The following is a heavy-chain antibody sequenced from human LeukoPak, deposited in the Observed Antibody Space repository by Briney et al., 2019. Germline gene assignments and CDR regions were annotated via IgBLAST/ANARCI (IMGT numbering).Heavy chain of an antibody. Sequence: SATLSLPSTVSGGSISSYYWSWIRRPPGKGLEWIGYIYYSGSTNYNPSLKSRVTISVDTSKNQFSLKLSSVTAADTAVYYCARGLYAVRGVIGWFDHWGQGTLVTVSS. D-gene: IGHD3-10*01. J-gene: IGHJ5*02. V-gene: IGHV4-59*08. CDR2: IYYSGST. CDR3: ARGLYAVRGVIGWFDH. CDR1: GGSISSYY.